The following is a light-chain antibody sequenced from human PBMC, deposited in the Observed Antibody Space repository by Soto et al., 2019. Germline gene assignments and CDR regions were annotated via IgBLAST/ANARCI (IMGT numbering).Light chain of an antibody. Sequence: DIHRSHSPSTLAGSVLDRVTSTFLASQTISSWLAWYQQKPGKAPKLLIYKASTLKSGVPSRFRGSGSGTEFTLTISSLQPDDFATYYCQHYTSSSEAFGQGTKVDTK. CDR3: QHYTSSSEA. J-gene: IGKJ1*01. V-gene: IGKV1-5*03. CDR1: QTISSW. CDR2: KAS.